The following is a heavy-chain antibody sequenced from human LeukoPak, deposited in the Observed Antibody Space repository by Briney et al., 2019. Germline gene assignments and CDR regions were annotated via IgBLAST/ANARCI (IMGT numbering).Heavy chain of an antibody. Sequence: GGSLRLSCAASGFTFSSYWMSWVRQAPGKGLEWVANIKQDGSEKYYVDSVKGRFTISRDNAKNSLYLQMNSLRAEDTAVYYCARVFGVITPRFQHWGQGTLVTVSS. J-gene: IGHJ1*01. CDR2: IKQDGSEK. CDR1: GFTFSSYW. CDR3: ARVFGVITPRFQH. D-gene: IGHD3-22*01. V-gene: IGHV3-7*01.